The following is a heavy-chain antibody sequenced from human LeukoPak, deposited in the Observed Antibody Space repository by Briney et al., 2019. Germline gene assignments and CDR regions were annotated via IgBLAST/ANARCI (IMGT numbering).Heavy chain of an antibody. Sequence: RSSETLSLTCTVSGGSISSYYWSWIRQPAGKGLEWIGRIYISGSGSTNYNPSLKSRVTMSVDTSKNQFSLKLSSVTAADTAVYYCARDKRVAVAGTYIYYYYMDVWGNGTTVTISS. D-gene: IGHD6-19*01. CDR2: IYISGSGST. V-gene: IGHV4-4*07. CDR3: ARDKRVAVAGTYIYYYYMDV. J-gene: IGHJ6*03. CDR1: GGSISSYY.